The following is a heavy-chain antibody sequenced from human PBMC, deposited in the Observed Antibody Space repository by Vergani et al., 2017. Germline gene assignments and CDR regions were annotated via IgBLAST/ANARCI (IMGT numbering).Heavy chain of an antibody. CDR1: GGSISSSSYY. CDR2: IYYSGST. Sequence: QLQLQESGPGLVKPSETLSLTCTVSGGSISSSSYYWGWIRQPPGKGLEWIGSIYYSGSTYYNPSLKSRVTISVDTSKNKFSLKLSSVTAADTAVYYCAKDPPGYYYYYMDVWGKGTTVTVSS. V-gene: IGHV4-39*07. J-gene: IGHJ6*03. CDR3: AKDPPGYYYYYMDV. D-gene: IGHD3-10*01.